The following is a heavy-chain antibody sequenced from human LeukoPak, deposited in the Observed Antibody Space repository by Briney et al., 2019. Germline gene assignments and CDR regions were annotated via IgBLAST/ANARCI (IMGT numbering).Heavy chain of an antibody. CDR1: GGSFSGYY. J-gene: IGHJ6*03. Sequence: SETLSLTCAVYGGSFSGYYWSWIRQPPGKGLEWIGEINHSGSTNYNPSLKSRVTISVDTSENQFSLKLSSVTAADTAVYYCARRPMAYYYYYMDVWGKGTTVTVSS. V-gene: IGHV4-34*01. D-gene: IGHD3-10*01. CDR3: ARRPMAYYYYYMDV. CDR2: INHSGST.